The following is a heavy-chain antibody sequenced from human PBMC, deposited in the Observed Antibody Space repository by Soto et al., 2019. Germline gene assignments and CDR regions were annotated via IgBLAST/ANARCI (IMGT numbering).Heavy chain of an antibody. Sequence: SETLSLTCTVSGGSVSSSSYYWGWIRQPPGKGLEWIGSIYYSGSTYYNPSLKSRVTISVDTSKNQFSLKLSSVTAADTAVYYCARHVGYYYYMDVWGKGTTVTVSS. CDR3: ARHVGYYYYMDV. CDR1: GGSVSSSSYY. J-gene: IGHJ6*03. V-gene: IGHV4-39*01. CDR2: IYYSGST. D-gene: IGHD2-15*01.